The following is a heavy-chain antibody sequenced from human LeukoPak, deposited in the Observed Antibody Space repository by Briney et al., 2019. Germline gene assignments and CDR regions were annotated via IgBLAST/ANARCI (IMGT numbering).Heavy chain of an antibody. CDR1: GFTFSSYG. D-gene: IGHD2-21*01. CDR2: IKSKTDGGTT. Sequence: GGSLRLSCAASGFTFSSYGMHWVRQAPGKGLEWVGRIKSKTDGGTTDYAAPVKGRFTISRDDSKNTLYLQMNSLKAEDTAVYYCTTDSDCGGDCDWFDPWGQGTLVTVSS. J-gene: IGHJ5*02. V-gene: IGHV3-15*01. CDR3: TTDSDCGGDCDWFDP.